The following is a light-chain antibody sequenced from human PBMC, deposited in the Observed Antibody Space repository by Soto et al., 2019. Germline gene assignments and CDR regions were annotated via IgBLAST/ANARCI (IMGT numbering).Light chain of an antibody. V-gene: IGKV1-39*01. CDR3: QHTYSSPPT. J-gene: IGKJ5*01. Sequence: IQMTQSPSSVSASVGDRVTITYRASQGISSYLNWYQQKPGKAPKLLIYAASSLQSGVPSRFSGSGSGTDFALTISGLQPEDFAPYYCQHTYSSPPTFGQGTRLAI. CDR2: AAS. CDR1: QGISSY.